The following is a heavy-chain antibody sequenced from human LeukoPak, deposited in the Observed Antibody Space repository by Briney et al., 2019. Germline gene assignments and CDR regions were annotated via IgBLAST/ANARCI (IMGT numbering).Heavy chain of an antibody. CDR1: GYTFTGYY. V-gene: IGHV1-2*02. CDR2: INPNSGGT. J-gene: IGHJ4*02. D-gene: IGHD3-3*01. Sequence: ASVKVSCKASGYTFTGYYMHWVRQAPGQGLEWMGWINPNSGGTNYAQKFQGRVTMTRDTSISTAYMELYRLRSDDTAVYYCAKYSRDFWSGPDDYWGQGTLVTVSS. CDR3: AKYSRDFWSGPDDY.